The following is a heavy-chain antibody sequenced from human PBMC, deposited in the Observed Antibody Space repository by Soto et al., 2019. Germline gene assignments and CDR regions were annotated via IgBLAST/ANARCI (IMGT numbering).Heavy chain of an antibody. CDR3: TTLDLDYSSRVIDY. V-gene: IGHV3-15*07. CDR1: GFTFSNAW. D-gene: IGHD4-4*01. J-gene: IGHJ4*02. Sequence: WGSLRLSCAASGFTFSNAWMNWVRQAPGKGLEWVGRIKSKTDGGTTDYAAPVKGRFTISRDDSKNTLYLQMNSLKTEDTAVYYCTTLDLDYSSRVIDYPGQGILVTVSS. CDR2: IKSKTDGGTT.